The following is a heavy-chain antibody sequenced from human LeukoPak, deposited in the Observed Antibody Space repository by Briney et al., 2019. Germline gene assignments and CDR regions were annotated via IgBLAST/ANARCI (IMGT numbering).Heavy chain of an antibody. Sequence: GGSLRLSCAASGFTFSSYAMSWVRQAPGKGLEWVSVISGSGGSTSYADSVKGRFTISRDNAQNSLYLQMNSLRAEDTAAYYCARGSYYTRDIMSFDSWGRGTLVIVSP. J-gene: IGHJ4*02. V-gene: IGHV3-23*01. CDR1: GFTFSSYA. CDR3: ARGSYYTRDIMSFDS. CDR2: ISGSGGST. D-gene: IGHD1-26*01.